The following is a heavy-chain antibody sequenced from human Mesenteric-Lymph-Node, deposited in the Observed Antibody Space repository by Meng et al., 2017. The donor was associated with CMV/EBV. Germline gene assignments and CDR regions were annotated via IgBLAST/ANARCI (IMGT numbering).Heavy chain of an antibody. D-gene: IGHD2-21*01. CDR3: ARDGLPHDYLYGMDV. CDR2: ISSSSSYI. Sequence: GGSLRLSCAASGFIFSDYWMNWVRQAPGKGLEWVSSISSSSSYIYYADSVKGRFTISRDNAKNSLYLQMNSLRAEDTAVYYCARDGLPHDYLYGMDVWGQGTTVTVSS. CDR1: GFIFSDYW. V-gene: IGHV3-21*01. J-gene: IGHJ6*02.